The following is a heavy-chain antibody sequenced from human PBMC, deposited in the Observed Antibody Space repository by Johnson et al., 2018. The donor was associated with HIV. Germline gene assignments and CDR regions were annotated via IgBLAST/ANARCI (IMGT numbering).Heavy chain of an antibody. D-gene: IGHD4-23*01. J-gene: IGHJ3*02. CDR2: ISGSSSTI. CDR1: GLIFSRSW. Sequence: VQLVESGGGLVQPGGSLRLSCAASGLIFSRSWIHWVRQAPGKGLVWVSYISGSSSTIYYADSVKGRFTISRDNSKNSLYLQMNSLRAEDTAVYYCARPILRWRDDAFDIWGQGTMVTVSS. V-gene: IGHV3-48*04. CDR3: ARPILRWRDDAFDI.